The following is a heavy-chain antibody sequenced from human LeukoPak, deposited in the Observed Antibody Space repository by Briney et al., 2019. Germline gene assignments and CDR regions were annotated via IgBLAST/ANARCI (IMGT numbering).Heavy chain of an antibody. CDR3: AREDYSSTPYYYYTDV. J-gene: IGHJ6*03. D-gene: IGHD4-11*01. CDR2: INPNSGGT. CDR1: GYTFTGYY. V-gene: IGHV1-2*02. Sequence: ASVKVSCKASGYTFTGYYMHWVRQAPGQGLEWMGWINPNSGGTNYAQKFQGRVTMTRDTSISTAYMELSRLRSDDTAVYYCAREDYSSTPYYYYTDVWGKGTTVTVSS.